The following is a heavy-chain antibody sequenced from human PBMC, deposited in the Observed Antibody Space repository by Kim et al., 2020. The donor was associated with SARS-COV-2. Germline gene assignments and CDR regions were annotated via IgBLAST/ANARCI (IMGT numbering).Heavy chain of an antibody. Sequence: GGSLRLSCAASGFTFSSYSMNWVRQAPGKGLEWVSSISSSSSYIYYADSVKGRFTISRDNAKNSLYLQMNSLRAEDTAVYYCARADYDILTGYYPNYYYYYMDVWGKGTTVTVSS. CDR1: GFTFSSYS. J-gene: IGHJ6*03. CDR3: ARADYDILTGYYPNYYYYYMDV. CDR2: ISSSSSYI. V-gene: IGHV3-21*01. D-gene: IGHD3-9*01.